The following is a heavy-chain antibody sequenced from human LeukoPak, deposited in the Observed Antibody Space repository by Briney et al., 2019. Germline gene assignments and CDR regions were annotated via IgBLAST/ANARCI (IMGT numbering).Heavy chain of an antibody. CDR2: IYHSGST. CDR1: GGSISSGGYS. CDR3: ARRGYSYGFDY. D-gene: IGHD5-18*01. J-gene: IGHJ4*02. Sequence: SETLSLTCAVSGGSISSGGYSWSWIRQPPGKGLEWIGYIYHSGSTYYNPSLKSRVTISVDRSKNQFSLKLSSVTAAGTAVYYCARRGYSYGFDYWGQGTLVTVSS. V-gene: IGHV4-30-2*01.